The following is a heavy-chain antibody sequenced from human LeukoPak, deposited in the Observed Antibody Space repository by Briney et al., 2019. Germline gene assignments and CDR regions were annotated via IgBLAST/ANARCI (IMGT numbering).Heavy chain of an antibody. D-gene: IGHD3-9*01. V-gene: IGHV3-7*03. CDR1: GFTFSSYW. Sequence: PGGSLRLSCAASGFTFSSYWMSWVRQAPGKGLGWVANIKQDGSEKYYVDSVRGRFTISRDNAKNSLYLQMNSLRVEDTAVYYCARAYDILTGWLDYWGQGTLVIVSS. J-gene: IGHJ4*02. CDR3: ARAYDILTGWLDY. CDR2: IKQDGSEK.